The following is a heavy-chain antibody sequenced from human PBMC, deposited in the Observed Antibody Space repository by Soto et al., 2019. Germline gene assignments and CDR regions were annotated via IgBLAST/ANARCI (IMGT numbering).Heavy chain of an antibody. CDR2: IYYSGST. D-gene: IGHD3-3*01. V-gene: IGHV4-59*01. CDR1: GGSISSYY. Sequence: SETLSLTCTVSGGSISSYYWSWIRQPPGKGLEWIGYIYYSGSTNYNPSLKSRVTISVDTSKNQFSLKLSSVTAADTAVYYCVRGSYDFWSGLPRDYGMDVWGQGTTVTVSS. CDR3: VRGSYDFWSGLPRDYGMDV. J-gene: IGHJ6*02.